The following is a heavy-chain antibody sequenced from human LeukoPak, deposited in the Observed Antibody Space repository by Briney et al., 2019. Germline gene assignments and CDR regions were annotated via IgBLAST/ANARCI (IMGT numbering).Heavy chain of an antibody. CDR2: IYYSGSA. J-gene: IGHJ4*02. V-gene: IGHV4-31*03. Sequence: SQTLSLTCTVSGGSISSGGYYWRWIRQHPGKGLEWIGYIYYSGSAYYNPSLKSRVTISVDTSENQFSLKLSSVTAADTAVYYCARVNYGSATKEDYWGQGTLVTVSS. CDR3: ARVNYGSATKEDY. CDR1: GGSISSGGYY. D-gene: IGHD3-10*01.